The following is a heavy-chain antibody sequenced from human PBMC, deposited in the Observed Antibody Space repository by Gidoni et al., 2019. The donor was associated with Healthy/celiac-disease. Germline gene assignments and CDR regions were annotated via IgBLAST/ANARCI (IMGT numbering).Heavy chain of an antibody. CDR1: GFTFDDYA. V-gene: IGHV3-9*01. J-gene: IGHJ3*02. Sequence: EVQLVESGGGLVQPGRSLRLSCAASGFTFDDYAMHWVRQAPGKGLEWVSGISWNSGSIGYADSVKGRFTISRDNAKNSLYLQMNSLRAEDTALYYCAKDIGDGEMATNSFDIWGQGTMVTVSS. CDR2: ISWNSGSI. D-gene: IGHD3-10*01. CDR3: AKDIGDGEMATNSFDI.